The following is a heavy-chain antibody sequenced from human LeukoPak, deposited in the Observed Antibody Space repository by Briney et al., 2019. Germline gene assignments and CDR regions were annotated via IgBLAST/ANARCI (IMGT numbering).Heavy chain of an antibody. J-gene: IGHJ4*02. V-gene: IGHV4-4*07. D-gene: IGHD3-22*01. Sequence: SETLYLTCTVSGGSIRSYYWSWIRQPAGKGLEWIGRIYSDGGTNFNPSLKSRVTMSVDTSKNQFSLRLSSVTAADTAMYYCARVYYDSSGYHDFFDHWGQGTLVTVSS. CDR1: GGSIRSYY. CDR2: IYSDGGT. CDR3: ARVYYDSSGYHDFFDH.